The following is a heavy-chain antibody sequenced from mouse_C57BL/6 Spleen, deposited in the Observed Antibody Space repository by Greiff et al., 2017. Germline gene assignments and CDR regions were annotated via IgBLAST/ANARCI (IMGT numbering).Heavy chain of an antibody. V-gene: IGHV1-15*01. J-gene: IGHJ4*01. Sequence: VQLQQSGAELVRPGASVTLSCKASGYTFTDYEMHWVKQTPVHGLEWIGAIDPETGGTAYNQKFKGKAILTADKSSSTAYMELRRLTSEGSAVYYCTRGEPGIYYAMDYWGQGTSVTVSS. CDR2: IDPETGGT. CDR3: TRGEPGIYYAMDY. CDR1: GYTFTDYE.